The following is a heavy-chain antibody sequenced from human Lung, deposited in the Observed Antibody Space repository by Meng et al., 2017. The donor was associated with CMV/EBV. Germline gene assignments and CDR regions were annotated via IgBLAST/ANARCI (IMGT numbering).Heavy chain of an antibody. Sequence: ASGLTISDYYMDWVRQAPGKGLEWVARTRNKASGFTTEYAASVKGRFTISRDDSKNSLYLQMDSLKTEDTAVYHCARAGAGTRYFDYWGQGTLVTVSS. CDR1: GLTISDYY. CDR2: TRNKASGFTT. V-gene: IGHV3-72*01. CDR3: ARAGAGTRYFDY. J-gene: IGHJ4*02. D-gene: IGHD1-14*01.